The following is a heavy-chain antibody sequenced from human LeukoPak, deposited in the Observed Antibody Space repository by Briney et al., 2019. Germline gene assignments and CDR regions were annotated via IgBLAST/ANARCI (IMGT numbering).Heavy chain of an antibody. CDR1: GGTFSSYA. CDR3: ARERQNKDFWSGGDY. D-gene: IGHD3-3*01. CDR2: IIPIFGTA. Sequence: ASVKVSCKASGGTFSSYAISWVRQAPGQGLEWMGGIIPIFGTANYAQKFQGRVTITTDESTSTAYMELSSLRSEDTAVYYCARERQNKDFWSGGDYWGQGTLATVSS. V-gene: IGHV1-69*05. J-gene: IGHJ4*02.